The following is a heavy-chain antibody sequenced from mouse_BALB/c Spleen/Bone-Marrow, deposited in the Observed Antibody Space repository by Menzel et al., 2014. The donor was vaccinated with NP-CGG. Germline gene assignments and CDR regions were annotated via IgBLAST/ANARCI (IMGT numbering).Heavy chain of an antibody. Sequence: QVQLQQSGAELVKPGASVKLSCKASGYTFASYWMHWVKQRPGQGLEWIGEINPSNGRADYNEKFRSKATLTVDRSSSTAYMQLSSLTSEDSAVYYCASYYYGSSTFAYWGQGTLVTVSA. CDR1: GYTFASYW. CDR2: INPSNGRA. D-gene: IGHD1-1*01. CDR3: ASYYYGSSTFAY. J-gene: IGHJ3*01. V-gene: IGHV1S81*02.